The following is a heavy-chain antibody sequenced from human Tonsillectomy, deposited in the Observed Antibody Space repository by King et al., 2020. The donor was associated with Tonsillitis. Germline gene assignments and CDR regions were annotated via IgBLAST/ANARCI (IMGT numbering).Heavy chain of an antibody. D-gene: IGHD3-16*01. CDR3: AKDQRSLGPGGDDGFDI. CDR1: GFSFSAYA. Sequence: VQLVESGGGLVQPGGSLRLSCAASGFSFSAYAMSWVRQAPGEGLEWVSGISGSSGSTFYVDSVKGRFTISRDNSKNTLYLQMNTLRVEDTAIYYSAKDQRSLGPGGDDGFDIWGQGTMVTVSS. V-gene: IGHV3-23*04. J-gene: IGHJ3*02. CDR2: ISGSSGST.